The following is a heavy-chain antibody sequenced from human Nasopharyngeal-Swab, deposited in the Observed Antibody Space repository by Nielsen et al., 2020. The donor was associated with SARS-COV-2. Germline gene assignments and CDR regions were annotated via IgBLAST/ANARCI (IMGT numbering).Heavy chain of an antibody. Sequence: GSLRLSCAVYGGSFSGYYWSWIRQPPGKGLEWIGEINHSGSTNYNPSLKSRVTISVDTSKNQFSLKLSSVTAADTAVYYCARGAGCSGWYVVDYWGQGTLVTVSS. D-gene: IGHD6-19*01. CDR2: INHSGST. J-gene: IGHJ4*02. V-gene: IGHV4-34*01. CDR3: ARGAGCSGWYVVDY. CDR1: GGSFSGYY.